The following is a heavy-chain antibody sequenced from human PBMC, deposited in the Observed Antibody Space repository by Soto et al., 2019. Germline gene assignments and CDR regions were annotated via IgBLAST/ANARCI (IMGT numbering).Heavy chain of an antibody. Sequence: PSETLSLTSALVGYSLGGQSGNWIRQSPGKGLEWIGELDQSGGTNYNPSLKSRAIISDDTSKNQFSLTLTSVTAADTAVYYCAREDSNGWSGESLDVWGQGTTVTVSS. CDR2: LDQSGGT. CDR3: AREDSNGWSGESLDV. CDR1: GYSLGGQS. D-gene: IGHD6-19*01. J-gene: IGHJ6*02. V-gene: IGHV4-34*01.